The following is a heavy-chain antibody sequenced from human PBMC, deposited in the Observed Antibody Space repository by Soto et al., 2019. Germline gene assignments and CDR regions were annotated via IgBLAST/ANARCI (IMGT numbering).Heavy chain of an antibody. V-gene: IGHV1-18*01. CDR1: GYTFSNFG. Sequence: QVQLVQSGVEVRKPGASVKVSCKASGYTFSNFGISWMRQAPGQGPEWLGWISGYDGHTNYAQKFQGRVPMTTDTSTSTAYMEPRSLKAGDPAVYYCARDSGEHAAWGQGTLITVSP. CDR3: ARDSGEHAA. D-gene: IGHD5-12*01. J-gene: IGHJ5*02. CDR2: ISGYDGHT.